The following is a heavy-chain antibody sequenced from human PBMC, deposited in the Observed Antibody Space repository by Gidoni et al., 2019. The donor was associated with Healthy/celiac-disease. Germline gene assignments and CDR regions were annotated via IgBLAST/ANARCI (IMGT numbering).Heavy chain of an antibody. V-gene: IGHV5-10-1*03. CDR1: GDSFPSYW. J-gene: IGHJ6*02. CDR3: ASHSGYSYGYGMDV. Sequence: EVQLVQSGAEVKKPGEPLRISCKGSGDSFPSYWISWVRQMPGKGLEWMGRIDPSDSYTNYSPSFQGHVTILADKSISTAYLQWSSLKASDTAMYYCASHSGYSYGYGMDVWGQGTTVTVSS. CDR2: IDPSDSYT. D-gene: IGHD5-18*01.